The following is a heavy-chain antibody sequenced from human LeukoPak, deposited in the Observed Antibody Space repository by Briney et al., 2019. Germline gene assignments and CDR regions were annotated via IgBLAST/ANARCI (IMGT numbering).Heavy chain of an antibody. CDR3: AGGPFYYYYFALDV. CDR1: GYTFTGYY. CDR2: LNPNGGAT. J-gene: IGHJ6*02. V-gene: IGHV1-2*02. Sequence: ASVKVSCKASGYTFTGYYMHWVRQAPGQGLEWMGWLNPNGGATNYTQKFQGRVTMTRDTSISTAYMELSRLTSDDTAVYYCAGGPFYYYYFALDVWGQGTTVTVSS.